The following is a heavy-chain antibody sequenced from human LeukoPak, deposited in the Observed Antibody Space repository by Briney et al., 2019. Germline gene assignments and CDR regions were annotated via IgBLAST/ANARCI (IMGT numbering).Heavy chain of an antibody. CDR1: GFTFSSYG. CDR2: ISYDGSNK. CDR3: AKDTKTIAVAGTSPADY. V-gene: IGHV3-30*18. J-gene: IGHJ4*02. D-gene: IGHD6-19*01. Sequence: GRSLRLSCAASGFTFSSYGMHWVRQAPGKGLEWVAVISYDGSNKYYADSVKGRFTISRDNSKNTLYLQMNSLRAEDTAVYYCAKDTKTIAVAGTSPADYWGQGTLVTVSS.